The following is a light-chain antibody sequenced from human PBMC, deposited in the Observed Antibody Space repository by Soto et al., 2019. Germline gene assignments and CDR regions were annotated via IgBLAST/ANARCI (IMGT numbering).Light chain of an antibody. CDR2: DAS. J-gene: IGKJ4*01. Sequence: EIVMTHSPATLSVSPGEGATLSCKASQNVYNSLAWYQQRPGQPPRLLSYDASTRATGISARFSGSGYGTEFTLTISSLQSEDFAVYFCQQCRNWPLTFGGGTKVDIK. V-gene: IGKV3-15*01. CDR1: QNVYNS. CDR3: QQCRNWPLT.